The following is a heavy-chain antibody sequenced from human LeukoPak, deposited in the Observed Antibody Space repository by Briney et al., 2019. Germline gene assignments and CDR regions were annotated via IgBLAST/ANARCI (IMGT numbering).Heavy chain of an antibody. D-gene: IGHD3-10*01. CDR3: ASYPIGGSGSYYYYYYGMDV. V-gene: IGHV3-21*01. CDR1: GFTFSSYS. CDR2: ISSSSSYI. J-gene: IGHJ6*04. Sequence: PGGSLRLCCAASGFTFSSYSMNWVRQAAGKGLEWVSSISSSSSYIYYADSVKGRFTISRDNAKNSLYLQMNSLRAEDTAVYYCASYPIGGSGSYYYYYYGMDVWGKGTTVTVSS.